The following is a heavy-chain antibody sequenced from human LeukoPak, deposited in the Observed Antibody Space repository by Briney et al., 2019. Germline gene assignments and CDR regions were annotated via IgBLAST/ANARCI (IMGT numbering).Heavy chain of an antibody. CDR2: ITGSGDST. V-gene: IGHV3-23*01. CDR1: GFIFSNYA. D-gene: IGHD4-11*01. Sequence: GGSLRLSCVASGFIFSNYAMRWVRQAPGKGLEWVSSITGSGDSTYYAASVKGRFTISRDNSKNTLYLQMNSLRVDDTALYYCADSNYWYPVDYWGQGTLVTVSP. J-gene: IGHJ4*02. CDR3: ADSNYWYPVDY.